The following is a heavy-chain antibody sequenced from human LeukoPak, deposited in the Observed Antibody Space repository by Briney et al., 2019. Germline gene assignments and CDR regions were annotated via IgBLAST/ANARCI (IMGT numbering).Heavy chain of an antibody. J-gene: IGHJ6*03. CDR2: IKSKTDGGTT. V-gene: IGHV3-15*01. D-gene: IGHD4-11*01. CDR3: TTYVGAYSNWGDYYYYYIDV. Sequence: AGGSLRLSCAASGFTFSNAGMSWVRQAPGKGLEWVGRIKSKTDGGTTDYAAPVKGRFTISREDSKNTLYLQMNSLKTEDTAVYYCTTYVGAYSNWGDYYYYYIDVWGKGTTVTVSS. CDR1: GFTFSNAG.